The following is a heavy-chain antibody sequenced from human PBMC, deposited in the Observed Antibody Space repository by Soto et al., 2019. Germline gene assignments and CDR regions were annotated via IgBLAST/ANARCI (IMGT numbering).Heavy chain of an antibody. CDR1: GFTFSSYA. CDR2: ISTSGGST. CDR3: AKDGLGAYSYGSYYFDY. Sequence: EVQLLESGGGLVQPGGSLRLSCAASGFTFSSYAMSWVRQAPGKGLEWVSTISTSGGSTYYADSVKGRLTISRDNSKNTLYLPMTSLRAEDTAVYYCAKDGLGAYSYGSYYFDYWGQGTVVTVSS. D-gene: IGHD5-18*01. J-gene: IGHJ4*02. V-gene: IGHV3-23*01.